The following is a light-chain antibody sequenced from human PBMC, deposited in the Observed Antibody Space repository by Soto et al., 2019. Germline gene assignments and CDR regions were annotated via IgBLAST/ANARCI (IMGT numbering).Light chain of an antibody. J-gene: IGKJ2*01. CDR2: KVS. V-gene: IGKV2-30*01. CDR1: QSIVYSDGITY. CDR3: MQGTHWPPT. Sequence: DVVMTQSPLSLPVSLGQPASISCRSSQSIVYSDGITYLNWFQQRAGQSPRRLVYKVSNRDSGVPDRFSGSGSGTDFTLKISRVEAEDVGVYYCMQGTHWPPTFGQGNKLELK.